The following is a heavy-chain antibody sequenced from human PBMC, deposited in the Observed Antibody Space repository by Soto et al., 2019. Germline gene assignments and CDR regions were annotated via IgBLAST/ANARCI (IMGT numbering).Heavy chain of an antibody. CDR2: IFHDERT. CDR3: VRERGHCTSAGCYGWFDP. CDR1: GYSISSGYY. D-gene: IGHD2-2*01. J-gene: IGHJ5*02. Sequence: TLSLTCAVSGYSISSGYYWGWIRQPPGKGLEWIATIFHDERTYYNPSLKSRVTISIDTSKNQLSVRLSSVTAADTAVYYCVRERGHCTSAGCYGWFDPWGQGTLVTVSS. V-gene: IGHV4-38-2*02.